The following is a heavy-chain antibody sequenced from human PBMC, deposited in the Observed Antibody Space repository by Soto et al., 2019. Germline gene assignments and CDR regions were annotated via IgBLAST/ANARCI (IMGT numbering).Heavy chain of an antibody. V-gene: IGHV5-51*01. J-gene: IGHJ6*02. D-gene: IGHD2-8*01. CDR1: GYSFTSYW. CDR3: ARQGSNGAYYYYGMDV. CDR2: IYPGDSDT. Sequence: GESLKISCNGSGYSFTSYWIGWVRQMPWKGLEWMGIIYPGDSDTRYSPSFQGQVTISADKSNNTAYLQWSSLKASDTAMYYCARQGSNGAYYYYGMDVWSQGTAVTVSS.